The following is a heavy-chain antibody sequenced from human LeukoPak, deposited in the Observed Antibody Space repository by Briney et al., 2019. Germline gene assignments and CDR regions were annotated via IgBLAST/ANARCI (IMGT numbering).Heavy chain of an antibody. J-gene: IGHJ6*03. CDR2: IYFSGST. D-gene: IGHD3-10*01. Sequence: PSETLSLTCTVSGDITHYWGWIRQPPGKGLECIGSIYFSGSTYYNPSLRSRVTISVDRSKNQFSLKLSSVTAADTAVYYCARAMAGYYYMDVWGKGTTVTVSS. V-gene: IGHV4-39*07. CDR3: ARAMAGYYYMDV. CDR1: GDITHY.